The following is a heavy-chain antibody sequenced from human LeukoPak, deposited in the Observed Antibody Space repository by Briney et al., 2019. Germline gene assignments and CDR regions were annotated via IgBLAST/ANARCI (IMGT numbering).Heavy chain of an antibody. CDR3: ARTTEGYAGGPGYSYYYYMDV. J-gene: IGHJ6*03. CDR2: IHYSGST. Sequence: SETLSLTCTVSGGSISNYWSWIRQPPGKGLEWIGYIHYSGSTHYNPSLKSRVTISVDTSKNQVSLKLRSVTAADMAVYYCARTTEGYAGGPGYSYYYYMDVWGKGTTVTISS. D-gene: IGHD5-12*01. CDR1: GGSISNY. V-gene: IGHV4-59*01.